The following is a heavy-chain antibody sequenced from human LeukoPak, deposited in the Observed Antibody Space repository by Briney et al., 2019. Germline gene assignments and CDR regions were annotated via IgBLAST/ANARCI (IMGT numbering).Heavy chain of an antibody. CDR1: GYTFTGYY. CDR3: AVKTTEHYYDSSGYYPFDY. CDR2: INPNSGGT. J-gene: IGHJ4*02. Sequence: ASVKVSCKASGYTFTGYYIHWVRQAPGQGLEWMGWINPNSGGTNYAQKFQGRVTMTRDTSISTAYMELSSLRSEDTAVYYCAVKTTEHYYDSSGYYPFDYWGQGTLVTVSS. V-gene: IGHV1-2*02. D-gene: IGHD3-22*01.